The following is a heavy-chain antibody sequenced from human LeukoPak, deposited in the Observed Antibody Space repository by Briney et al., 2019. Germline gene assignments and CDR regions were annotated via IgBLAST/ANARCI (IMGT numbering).Heavy chain of an antibody. D-gene: IGHD3/OR15-3a*01. CDR2: IYYSGST. J-gene: IGHJ4*02. CDR3: ARRGRYSYDFRFDY. V-gene: IGHV4-59*08. CDR1: GGSISSYY. Sequence: SETLSLTCTVSGGSISSYYWSWIRQPPGKGLEWIGYIYYSGSTNYNPSLESRVTISVDTSKNQFSLKLSSVTAADTAVYYCARRGRYSYDFRFDYWGQGILVTVSS.